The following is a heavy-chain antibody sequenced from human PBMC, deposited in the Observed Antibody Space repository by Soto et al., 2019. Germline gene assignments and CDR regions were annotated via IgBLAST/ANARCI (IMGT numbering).Heavy chain of an antibody. CDR3: AERFVLVPAVLGRSYHYGMAV. Sequence: EVQLLESGGGLVQPGGSLRLSCVASGFISSDYVMSWVRQAPGKGLEWVSAIGCGGGGTSYSDSVKGRFTIFRDNSRNTLQIQMKSLRADDTGVYYGAERFVLVPAVLGRSYHYGMAVWGQGTTVTVSS. CDR2: IGCGGGGT. J-gene: IGHJ6*02. CDR1: GFISSDYV. D-gene: IGHD2-8*02. V-gene: IGHV3-23*01.